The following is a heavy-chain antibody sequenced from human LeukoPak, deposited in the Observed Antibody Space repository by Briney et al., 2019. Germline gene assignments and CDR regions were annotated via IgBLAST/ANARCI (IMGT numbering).Heavy chain of an antibody. CDR2: IGSSATTT. CDR3: ATYRRAVYHGSRSDLFKY. Sequence: GSLSLSCAASGFPLSDYYMTWIRQAPGKGLEWVSYIGSSATTTYYADSVKGRFTISRDNAKNSLYLQLNSLRAEDTAAYFCATYRRAVYHGSRSDLFKYWGQGTLVTVSS. CDR1: GFPLSDYY. J-gene: IGHJ4*02. D-gene: IGHD3-10*01. V-gene: IGHV3-11*01.